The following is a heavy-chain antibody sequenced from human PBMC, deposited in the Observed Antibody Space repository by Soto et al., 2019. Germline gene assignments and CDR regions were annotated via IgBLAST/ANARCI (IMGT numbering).Heavy chain of an antibody. J-gene: IGHJ4*02. CDR2: FESGGSI. Sequence: PGGSRRRSWAASGFSVRTNCMSWGRQAPGKGLEWVSVFESGGSIYYADSVKGRFIISRDYARNTVDLQLNSLRADDTAVYYCARAGVTPDFFDYWGQGTLVTVSS. CDR3: ARAGVTPDFFDY. V-gene: IGHV3-53*01. CDR1: GFSVRTNC. D-gene: IGHD2-21*02.